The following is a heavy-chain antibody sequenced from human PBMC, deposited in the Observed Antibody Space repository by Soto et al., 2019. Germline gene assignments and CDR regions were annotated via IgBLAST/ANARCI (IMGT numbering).Heavy chain of an antibody. CDR2: IYYSGST. CDR3: SRDRAVASDYAPYYYYYGMDV. D-gene: IGHD5-12*01. CDR1: GGSISSYY. Sequence: SETLSLTCTVSGGSISSYYWSWIRQPPGKGLEWIGYIYYSGSTNYNPSLKSRVTISVDTSKNQFSLKLSSVTAADTAAYYCSRDRAVASDYAPYYYYYGMDVWGQGTTVTVSS. J-gene: IGHJ6*02. V-gene: IGHV4-59*01.